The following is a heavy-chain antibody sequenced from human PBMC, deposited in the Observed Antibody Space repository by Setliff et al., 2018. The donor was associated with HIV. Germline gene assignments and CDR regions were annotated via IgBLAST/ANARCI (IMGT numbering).Heavy chain of an antibody. CDR1: GYFFTAYY. CDR2: INVNNDGT. CDR3: ARDRYHYGSSGYVRYFDY. V-gene: IGHV1-2*02. Sequence: ASVKVSCKASGYFFTAYYMHWVRQAPGQGLEWMGWINVNNDGTNYAQKFQGRVSMTRDTSIRTAYMELSRLRSDDAAVYYCARDRYHYGSSGYVRYFDYWGQGTLVTVSS. D-gene: IGHD3-22*01. J-gene: IGHJ4*02.